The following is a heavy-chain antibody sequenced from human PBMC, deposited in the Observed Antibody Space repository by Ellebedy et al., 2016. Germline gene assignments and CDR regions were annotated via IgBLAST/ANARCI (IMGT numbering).Heavy chain of an antibody. Sequence: SETLSLTCTVSGASISSSDYYWGWIRQPPGKGLEWIASIYYSESTYYNPSLKSRVTISVDTSKNQFSLNLTSVTAADTAVYYCARHTGQISGRFDYWGQGTLVTVSS. CDR3: ARHTGQISGRFDY. V-gene: IGHV4-39*01. CDR2: IYYSEST. D-gene: IGHD1-26*01. J-gene: IGHJ4*02. CDR1: GASISSSDYY.